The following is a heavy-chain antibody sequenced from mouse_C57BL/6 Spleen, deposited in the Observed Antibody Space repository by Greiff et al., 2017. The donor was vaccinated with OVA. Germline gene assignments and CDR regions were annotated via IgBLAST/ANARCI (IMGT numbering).Heavy chain of an antibody. CDR2: IDPNSGGT. CDR3: ARSTMVTYYAMDY. J-gene: IGHJ4*01. D-gene: IGHD2-1*01. Sequence: QVQLQQPGAELVKPGASVKLSCKASGYTFTSYWMHWVKQRPGRGLGWIGRIDPNSGGTKYNEKFKSKATLTVDKPSSTAYMQLSSLTSEDSAVYYCARSTMVTYYAMDYWGQGTSVTVSS. CDR1: GYTFTSYW. V-gene: IGHV1-72*01.